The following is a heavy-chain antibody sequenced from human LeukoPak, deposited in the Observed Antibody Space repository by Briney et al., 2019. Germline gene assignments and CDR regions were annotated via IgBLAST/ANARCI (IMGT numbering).Heavy chain of an antibody. V-gene: IGHV3-13*01. Sequence: PGGSLRLSCAASGFTFSSYDMHWVRQATGKGLERVSAIGTAGDTYYPGSVKGRFTISRENAKNSLYLQMNSLRAGDTAVYYCAREYCSSTSCSGVDYWGQGTLVTVSS. D-gene: IGHD2-2*01. CDR1: GFTFSSYD. CDR3: AREYCSSTSCSGVDY. CDR2: IGTAGDT. J-gene: IGHJ4*02.